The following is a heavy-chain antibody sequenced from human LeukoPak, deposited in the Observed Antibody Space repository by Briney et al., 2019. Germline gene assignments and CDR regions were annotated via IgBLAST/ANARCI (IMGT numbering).Heavy chain of an antibody. D-gene: IGHD2-8*01. CDR1: GYTFTSDG. V-gene: IGHV1-18*01. J-gene: IGHJ4*02. Sequence: ASVKVSCKASGYTFTSDGISWVRQAPGQGLEWMGWISAYNGNTNYAQKLQGRVTMTTDTSTSTAYMELRSLRSDDTAVYYCASGDCTNGVCYTAGGYDYWGQGTLVTVSS. CDR3: ASGDCTNGVCYTAGGYDY. CDR2: ISAYNGNT.